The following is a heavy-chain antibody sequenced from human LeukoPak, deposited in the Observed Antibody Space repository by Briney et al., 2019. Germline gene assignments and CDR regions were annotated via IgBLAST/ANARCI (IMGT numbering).Heavy chain of an antibody. CDR1: GFTFDDYA. V-gene: IGHV3-9*01. J-gene: IGHJ4*02. Sequence: GGSLRLSCAASGFTFDDYAMHWVRQAPGKGLEWVSGISWNSGSIGYADSVKGRFTISRDNAKNSLYLQMNSLRAEDTALYYCAKDMRGYCSGGSCYLDYYFDYWGQGTLVTVSS. CDR2: ISWNSGSI. CDR3: AKDMRGYCSGGSCYLDYYFDY. D-gene: IGHD2-15*01.